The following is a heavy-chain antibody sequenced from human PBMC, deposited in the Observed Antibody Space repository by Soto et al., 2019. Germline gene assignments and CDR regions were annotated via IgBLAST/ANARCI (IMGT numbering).Heavy chain of an antibody. CDR2: ISGSGGST. D-gene: IGHD1-7*01. J-gene: IGHJ4*02. V-gene: IGHV3-23*01. Sequence: GGSQRLSCAASGFTFGSYAMSWVRQAPGKGLEWVSAISGSGGSTYYADSVKGRFTISRDNSKNTLYLQMNSLRAEDTAVYYCAKDSGGTTRYWGQGTLVTVSS. CDR1: GFTFGSYA. CDR3: AKDSGGTTRY.